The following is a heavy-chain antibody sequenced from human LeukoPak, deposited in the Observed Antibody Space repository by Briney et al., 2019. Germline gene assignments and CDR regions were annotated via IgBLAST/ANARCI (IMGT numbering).Heavy chain of an antibody. CDR3: XXXXXXXQWLVQGFDY. CDR2: IYYSGST. V-gene: IGHV4-39*01. CDR1: GGSISSSSYY. Sequence: SETLSLTCTVSGGSISSSSYYWGWIRQPPGTGLEWIGSIYYSGSTYYNPSLKSRVTISVDTSKNQFSLKLSSVTAADTAVYYXXXXXXXXQWLVQGFDYWGQGTLVTVSS. J-gene: IGHJ4*02. D-gene: IGHD6-19*01.